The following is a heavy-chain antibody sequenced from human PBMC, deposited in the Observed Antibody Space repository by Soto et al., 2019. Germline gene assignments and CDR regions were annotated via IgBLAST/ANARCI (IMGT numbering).Heavy chain of an antibody. CDR3: AKWRGIVDNFYYYGMDV. V-gene: IGHV1-69*06. J-gene: IGHJ6*02. Sequence: QVQLVQSGTEVKKPGSSVKVSCKASGGAFSTSAISWVRQAPGQGLEWMGGTIPFFNKPNYAQKFQGRVTITADKSTSTAYMEVSGLRTADTAVYYCAKWRGIVDNFYYYGMDVWGQGTTVTVSS. D-gene: IGHD3-9*01. CDR2: TIPFFNKP. CDR1: GGAFSTSA.